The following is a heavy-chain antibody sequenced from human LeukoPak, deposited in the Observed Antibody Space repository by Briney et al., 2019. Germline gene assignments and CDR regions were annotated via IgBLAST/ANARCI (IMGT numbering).Heavy chain of an antibody. J-gene: IGHJ5*02. CDR2: INHSGST. CDR3: ARGQREITGTTTQRCPFDP. V-gene: IGHV4-34*01. CDR1: GGSLSGYY. Sequence: PSETLSLTCAVYGGSLSGYYWSWIRQPPGKGLEWIGEINHSGSTNYNPSLKSRVTISVDTSKDQFSLKLSSVTAADTAVYYCARGQREITGTTTQRCPFDPWGQGTLVTVSS. D-gene: IGHD1-7*01.